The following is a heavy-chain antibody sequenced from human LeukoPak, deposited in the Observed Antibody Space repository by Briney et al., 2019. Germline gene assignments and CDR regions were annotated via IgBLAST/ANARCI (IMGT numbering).Heavy chain of an antibody. Sequence: ASVKVSCKASGYTFTGHDVHWVRQAPGQGLEWMAWINPNNGATDYAQKFQDRVTVTRDTSISTVYMELRSLTSDGTAVYYCARKSLWTVDFWGQGTLVSVSS. CDR3: ARKSLWTVDF. D-gene: IGHD3/OR15-3a*01. V-gene: IGHV1-2*02. J-gene: IGHJ4*02. CDR2: INPNNGAT. CDR1: GYTFTGHD.